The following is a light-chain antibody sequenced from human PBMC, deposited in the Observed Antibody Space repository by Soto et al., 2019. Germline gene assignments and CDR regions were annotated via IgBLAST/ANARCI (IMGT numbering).Light chain of an antibody. CDR1: QSVSSY. CDR3: QQRSNWLT. J-gene: IGKJ4*01. CDR2: DAS. Sequence: EIVLTQSPATLSLSPGERATLSCRASQSVSSYLAWYQQKPGQAPRLLIYDASNRATGIPARFSGSGSGTDFTLTISSQASEDFAVYYCQQRSNWLTFGGGPRWRSN. V-gene: IGKV3-11*01.